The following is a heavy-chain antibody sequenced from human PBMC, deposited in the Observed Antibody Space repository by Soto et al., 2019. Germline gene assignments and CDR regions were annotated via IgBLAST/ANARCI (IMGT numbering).Heavy chain of an antibody. CDR1: GYTFTGYY. CDR2: INPNSGGT. D-gene: IGHD3-10*01. Sequence: QVQLVQSGAEVKKPGASVKVSCKASGYTFTGYYMHWVRQAPGQGLVWMGWINPNSGGTNYAQKFQGWVTMTRDTSISTAYMELSRLRSDDTAVYYCARASRLYGSGSYFTFDIWGQGTMVTVSS. J-gene: IGHJ3*02. V-gene: IGHV1-2*04. CDR3: ARASRLYGSGSYFTFDI.